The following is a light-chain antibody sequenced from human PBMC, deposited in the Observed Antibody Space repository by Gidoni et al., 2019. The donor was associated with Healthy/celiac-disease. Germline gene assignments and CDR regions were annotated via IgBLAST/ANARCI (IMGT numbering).Light chain of an antibody. J-gene: IGKJ3*01. CDR2: DAS. Sequence: EIVLTQSPATLSLSPGERATLSCRASQSVSSYLAWYQQKPGQAPRLLIYDASNRATGIPARFSGSGSATDFTITISSLEPEDFAVYYCQQRSNWPPVFTFGPGTKVDIK. V-gene: IGKV3-11*01. CDR3: QQRSNWPPVFT. CDR1: QSVSSY.